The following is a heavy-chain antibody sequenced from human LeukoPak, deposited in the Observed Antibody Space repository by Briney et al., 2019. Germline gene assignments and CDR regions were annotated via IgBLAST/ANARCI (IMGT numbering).Heavy chain of an antibody. J-gene: IGHJ6*02. V-gene: IGHV1-3*01. CDR3: ARDLGSSSTSCYPCYGMDV. CDR2: INAGNGDT. D-gene: IGHD2-2*01. Sequence: ASAKVSCKASGYTFTSYAMHWVRQAPGQRLEWMGWINAGNGDTKYSQKFQGRVTITRDTSASTAYMELSSLRSEDTAVYYCARDLGSSSTSCYPCYGMDVWGQGTTVTVSS. CDR1: GYTFTSYA.